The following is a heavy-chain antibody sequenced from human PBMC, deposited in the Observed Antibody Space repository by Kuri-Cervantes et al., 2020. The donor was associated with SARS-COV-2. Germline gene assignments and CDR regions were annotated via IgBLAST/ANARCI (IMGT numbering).Heavy chain of an antibody. CDR1: GYSISSGYY. V-gene: IGHV4-38-2*01. Sequence: GSLRLSCAVSGYSISSGYYWGWIRQPPGKGLEWIGSIYHSGSTYYNPSLKSRVTISVDTSKNQFSLKLSSVTAADTAVYYCARVRYCSSTSCSLFDYWGQGTLVTVSS. CDR2: IYHSGST. D-gene: IGHD2-2*01. CDR3: ARVRYCSSTSCSLFDY. J-gene: IGHJ4*02.